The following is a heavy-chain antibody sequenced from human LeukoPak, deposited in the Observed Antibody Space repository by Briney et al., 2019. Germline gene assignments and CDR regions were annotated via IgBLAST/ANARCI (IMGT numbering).Heavy chain of an antibody. CDR1: GFTFSGYN. Sequence: PGGSLRLSCAGSGFTFSGYNMNWVRQAPARGLEWVSSISTSSSYIYYAHSLKGRFTISRDNARNSLYLQMNSLRAEDTAVYYCARDGLAAAILQWCFDLWGRGTLVTVSS. J-gene: IGHJ2*01. CDR2: ISTSSSYI. V-gene: IGHV3-21*01. CDR3: ARDGLAAAILQWCFDL. D-gene: IGHD6-13*01.